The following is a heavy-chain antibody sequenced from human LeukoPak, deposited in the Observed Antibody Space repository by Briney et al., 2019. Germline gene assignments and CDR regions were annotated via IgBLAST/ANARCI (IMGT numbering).Heavy chain of an antibody. CDR3: ANTRPISYGMDV. Sequence: PGGSLRLSCAASGFTVSSNYMSWVRQAPGKGLEWVSVIYSGGSTYYADSVKGRFTISRDNSKNTLYLQMNSLRAEDTAVYYCANTRPISYGMDVWGQGTTVTVSS. J-gene: IGHJ6*02. V-gene: IGHV3-66*01. D-gene: IGHD3-3*01. CDR2: IYSGGST. CDR1: GFTVSSNY.